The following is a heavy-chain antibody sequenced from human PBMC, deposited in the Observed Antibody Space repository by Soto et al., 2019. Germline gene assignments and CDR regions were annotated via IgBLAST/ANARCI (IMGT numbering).Heavy chain of an antibody. J-gene: IGHJ4*02. CDR2: IIPIFGTA. D-gene: IGHD5-18*01. V-gene: IGHV1-69*12. Sequence: QVQLVQSGAEVKKPGSSVKVSCKASGGTFSSYAISWVRQAPGQGLEWMGGIIPIFGTANYAQKFQGRVTRTADESTRTAYMELSSLRSEDTAVYYCARDVKDGYSYGDGSGYWGQGTLVTVSS. CDR3: ARDVKDGYSYGDGSGY. CDR1: GGTFSSYA.